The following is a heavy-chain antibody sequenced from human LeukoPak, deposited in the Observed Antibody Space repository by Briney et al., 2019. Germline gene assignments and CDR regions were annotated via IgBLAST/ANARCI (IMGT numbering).Heavy chain of an antibody. V-gene: IGHV4-59*08. CDR3: ARVSCGGDCYQ. CDR1: GGSISSYY. CDR2: IYYSGST. J-gene: IGHJ4*02. Sequence: SETLSLTCTVSGGSISSYYWSWIRQPPGKGLEWIGYIYYSGSTNYNPSLKSRVTISVDTSKNQFSLKLSSVTAADTAVYYCARVSCGGDCYQWGQGTLVTVSS. D-gene: IGHD2-21*02.